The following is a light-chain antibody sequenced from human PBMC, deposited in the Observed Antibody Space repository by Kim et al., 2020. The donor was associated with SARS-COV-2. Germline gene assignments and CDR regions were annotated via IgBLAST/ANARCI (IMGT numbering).Light chain of an antibody. CDR3: AAYRSTSRTVI. Sequence: QSITISCAGTSSDIGAFDYVSWYQRHSGKVPKLLIYDVSSRPSGVSSRFSGSKSGNTASLSISGLQAEDEADYFCAAYRSTSRTVIFGRGTQLTVL. CDR1: SSDIGAFDY. CDR2: DVS. J-gene: IGLJ2*01. V-gene: IGLV2-14*03.